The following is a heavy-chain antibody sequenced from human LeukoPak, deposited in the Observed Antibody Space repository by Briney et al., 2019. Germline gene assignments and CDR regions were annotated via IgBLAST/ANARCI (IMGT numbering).Heavy chain of an antibody. D-gene: IGHD5-24*01. Sequence: GGSLRLSCAASGFTFSSYWMSWVRQAPGKGLEWVANIKQDGSEKYYVDSVKGRFTISRDNAKNSLYLQMNSLRAEDTAVYYCARARVEDGYNKYYFDYWGQGTLVTVSS. J-gene: IGHJ4*02. V-gene: IGHV3-7*01. CDR2: IKQDGSEK. CDR3: ARARVEDGYNKYYFDY. CDR1: GFTFSSYW.